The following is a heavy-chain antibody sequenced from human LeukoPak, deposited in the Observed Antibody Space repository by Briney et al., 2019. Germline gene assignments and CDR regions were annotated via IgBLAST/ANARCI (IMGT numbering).Heavy chain of an antibody. D-gene: IGHD6-13*01. CDR2: TYISGRS. V-gene: IGHV4-59*02. CDR1: RASVSSYY. Sequence: PSETLSLTCSVSRASVSSYYWTWIRQPPGKGLEWIGYTYISGRSNYNPSLKSRVTMSVDTSKNQFSLKLTSVTAADTAVYYCVRQSAATGTHWFDPWGQGTLVTVSS. CDR3: VRQSAATGTHWFDP. J-gene: IGHJ5*02.